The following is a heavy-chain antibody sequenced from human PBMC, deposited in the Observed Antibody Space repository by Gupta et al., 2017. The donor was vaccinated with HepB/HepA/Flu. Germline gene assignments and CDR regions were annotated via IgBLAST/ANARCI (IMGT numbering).Heavy chain of an antibody. Sequence: QVQLVESGGGVVQPGRSLRLSCAASGFTFSSYGMHWVRQAPGKGLEWVAVISYDGSNKYYADSVKGRFTIARDNSKNTLYLQMNSLRAEDTAVYYCAKEGFGYSGYGRRDYYYYGMDVWGQGTTVTVSS. D-gene: IGHD5-12*01. CDR1: GFTFSSYG. CDR3: AKEGFGYSGYGRRDYYYYGMDV. V-gene: IGHV3-30*18. J-gene: IGHJ6*02. CDR2: ISYDGSNK.